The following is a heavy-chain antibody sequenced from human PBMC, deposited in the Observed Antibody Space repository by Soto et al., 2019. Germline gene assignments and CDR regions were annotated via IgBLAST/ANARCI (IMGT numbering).Heavy chain of an antibody. J-gene: IGHJ2*01. CDR2: IYYSGST. Sequence: QLQLQESGPGLVKPSETLSLTCTVSGGSISSSSYSWGWIRQPPGKGLEWIGSIYYSGSTYYNPSLKSRVTISVDTSKNQFSLKLSSVTAADTAVYYCARLLLGGIALTRYFDLWGRGTLVTVSS. CDR1: GGSISSSSYS. CDR3: ARLLLGGIALTRYFDL. D-gene: IGHD3-16*01. V-gene: IGHV4-39*01.